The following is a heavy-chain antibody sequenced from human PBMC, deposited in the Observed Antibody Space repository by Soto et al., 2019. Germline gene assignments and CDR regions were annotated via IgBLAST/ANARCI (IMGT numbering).Heavy chain of an antibody. V-gene: IGHV3-33*01. J-gene: IGHJ4*02. D-gene: IGHD6-19*01. Sequence: QVQLVESGGGVVQPGRSLRLSCAASGFTFSSYGMHWVRQAPGKGLEWVAVIWYDGSNKYYADSVKGRFTISRDNSKNTGYLQMNSLRAEDTAVDYFARDRYSSGWYYFDYWGQGTLVTVSS. CDR2: IWYDGSNK. CDR3: ARDRYSSGWYYFDY. CDR1: GFTFSSYG.